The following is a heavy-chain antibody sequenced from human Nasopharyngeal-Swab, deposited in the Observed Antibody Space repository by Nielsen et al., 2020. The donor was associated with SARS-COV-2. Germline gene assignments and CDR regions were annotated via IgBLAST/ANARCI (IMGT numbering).Heavy chain of an antibody. D-gene: IGHD3-3*01. CDR2: ISYDGSNK. V-gene: IGHV3-30-3*01. J-gene: IGHJ6*02. CDR3: ASLEPSDLYDFWSGPDVYYGMDV. Sequence: WIRQPPGKGLEWVAVISYDGSNKYYADSVKGRFTISRDNSKNTLYLQMNSLRAEDTAVYYCASLEPSDLYDFWSGPDVYYGMDVWGQGTTVTVSS.